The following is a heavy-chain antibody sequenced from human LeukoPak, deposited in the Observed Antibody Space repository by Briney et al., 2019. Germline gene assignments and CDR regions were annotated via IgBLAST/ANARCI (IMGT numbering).Heavy chain of an antibody. CDR2: ISAYNGNT. J-gene: IGHJ3*02. D-gene: IGHD3-22*01. Sequence: ASVKVSCKASGYTFTSCGISWVRQAPGQGLEWMGWISAYNGNTNYAQKLQGRVTMTTDTSTSTAYMELRSLRSDDTAAYYCARDTYYYDSSGYYAASGDAFDIWGQGTMVTVSS. CDR1: GYTFTSCG. CDR3: ARDTYYYDSSGYYAASGDAFDI. V-gene: IGHV1-18*01.